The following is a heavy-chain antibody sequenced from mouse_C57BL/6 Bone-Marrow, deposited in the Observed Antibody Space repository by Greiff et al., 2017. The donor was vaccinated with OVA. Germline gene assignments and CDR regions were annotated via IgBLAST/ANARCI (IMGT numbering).Heavy chain of an antibody. V-gene: IGHV1-5*01. CDR1: GYTFTSYW. Sequence: VQLQQSGTVLARPGASVKMSCKPSGYTFTSYWMHWVKQRPGQGLEWIGAIYPGNSDTSYNQKFKGKAKLTAVTSASTAYMELSSLTNEDSAVYYCNQVVDYAMDYWGQGTSVTVSS. D-gene: IGHD1-1*01. CDR3: NQVVDYAMDY. J-gene: IGHJ4*01. CDR2: IYPGNSDT.